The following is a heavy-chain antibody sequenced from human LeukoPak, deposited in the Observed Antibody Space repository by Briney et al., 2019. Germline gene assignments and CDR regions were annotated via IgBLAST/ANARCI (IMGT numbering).Heavy chain of an antibody. CDR1: GFSFTDYP. Sequence: GGSLRLSCATSGFSFTDYPMNWARPAPGKGLEWISHIRTTAEGAKYAYYADSVKGRVTISRDDGKNTLYLHTNSLSDDDTAVYYCATDQRYAFDYWGQGILVTVSS. CDR3: ATDQRYAFDY. CDR2: IRTTAEGAKYA. J-gene: IGHJ4*02. D-gene: IGHD3-9*01. V-gene: IGHV3-48*02.